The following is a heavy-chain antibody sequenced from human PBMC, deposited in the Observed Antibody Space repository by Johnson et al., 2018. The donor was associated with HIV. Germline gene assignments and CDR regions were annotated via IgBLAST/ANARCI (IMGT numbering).Heavy chain of an antibody. V-gene: IGHV3-20*04. D-gene: IGHD4-17*01. CDR3: ARGEDGVDAFDI. CDR1: GFTFRSYA. Sequence: MLLVESGGGVMQPGKSLRLSCEASGFTFRSYAMSWVRRVPGKGLEWVCGINWNGGSTGYADSVKGRFTISRDNAKNSLYLQMNSLRAEDTAVYYCARGEDGVDAFDIWGQGTMVTVSS. J-gene: IGHJ3*02. CDR2: INWNGGST.